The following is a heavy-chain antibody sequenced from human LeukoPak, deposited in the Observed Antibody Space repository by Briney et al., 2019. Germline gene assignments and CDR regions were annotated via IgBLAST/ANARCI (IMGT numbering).Heavy chain of an antibody. J-gene: IGHJ6*02. CDR2: IYSGGST. D-gene: IGHD2-2*01. Sequence: GGSLRLSCAASGFTVSSNYMSWVRQAPGKGLEWVSVIYSGGSTYYADSVKGRFTISRDNSKNTLYLQMNSLRAEDTAVYYCAGGGIVVVPAADYYYYGMDVWGRGTTVTVSS. V-gene: IGHV3-53*01. CDR3: AGGGIVVVPAADYYYYGMDV. CDR1: GFTVSSNY.